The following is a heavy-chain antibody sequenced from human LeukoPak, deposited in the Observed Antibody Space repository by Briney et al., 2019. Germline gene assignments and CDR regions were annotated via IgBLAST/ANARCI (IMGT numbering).Heavy chain of an antibody. Sequence: GGSLRLSCTASGFTFSDYAVNWVRQAPGKGLEWVAFIRSKAYGGTTEYAASVKGRFTFSRDDTKSIAYLQMNNLQTEDTAVYYCTRDGGFLYYLDYWGQGALVTVSS. CDR1: GFTFSDYA. CDR3: TRDGGFLYYLDY. D-gene: IGHD2-15*01. V-gene: IGHV3-49*04. J-gene: IGHJ4*02. CDR2: IRSKAYGGTT.